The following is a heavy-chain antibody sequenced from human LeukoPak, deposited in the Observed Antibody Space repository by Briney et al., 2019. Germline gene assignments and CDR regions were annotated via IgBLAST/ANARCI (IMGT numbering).Heavy chain of an antibody. CDR3: ARSRQASGLFSS. CDR2: IYDRGPA. J-gene: IGHJ5*02. D-gene: IGHD3-10*01. V-gene: IGHV4-30-2*01. CDR1: GYAIISGGFS. Sequence: SQTLSLTSTVSGYAIISGGFSWNWIRQPPGKGLEWIGCIYDRGPAHYNPSLKSRFTISVDRPKNQFFLNVTSLTAADTAVYYCARSRQASGLFSSWGQGTLVVVSS.